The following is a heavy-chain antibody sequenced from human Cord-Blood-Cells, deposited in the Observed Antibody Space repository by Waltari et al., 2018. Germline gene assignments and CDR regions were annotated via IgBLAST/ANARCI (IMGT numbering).Heavy chain of an antibody. CDR1: GGSFSGYY. CDR3: ARGGDSSSLYYFDY. D-gene: IGHD6-6*01. CDR2: INHSGST. V-gene: IGHV4-34*01. J-gene: IGHJ4*02. Sequence: QVQLQQWGAGLLKPSETLSLTCAVYGGSFSGYYCSWIRPPPGKGLEWIGEINHSGSTNYNPSLKSRVTISVDTSKNQFSLKLSSVTAADTAVYYCARGGDSSSLYYFDYWGQGTLVTVSS.